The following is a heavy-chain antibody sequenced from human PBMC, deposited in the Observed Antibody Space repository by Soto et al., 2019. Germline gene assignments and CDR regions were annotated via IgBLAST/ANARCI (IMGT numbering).Heavy chain of an antibody. CDR2: IIPIFGTA. J-gene: IGHJ6*02. Sequence: SVKVSCKASGGTFSSYAISWVRQAPGQGLEWMGGIIPIFGTANYAQKFQGRVTITADESTSTAYMELSSLRSEDTAVYYCASLYCSSTSCYRGYYYYYGMDVWGQGTTVTVSS. CDR1: GGTFSSYA. D-gene: IGHD2-2*02. CDR3: ASLYCSSTSCYRGYYYYYGMDV. V-gene: IGHV1-69*13.